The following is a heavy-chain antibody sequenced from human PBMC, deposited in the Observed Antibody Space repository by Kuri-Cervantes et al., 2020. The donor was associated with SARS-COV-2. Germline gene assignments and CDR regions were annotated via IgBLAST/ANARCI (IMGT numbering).Heavy chain of an antibody. D-gene: IGHD4-17*01. Sequence: GESLKISCKGSGYIFTSYWFGWVRQMPGKGLEWMGIIYPGDSDTRYSPYFQGQVTISADKSISTASLQWSSLKASETAMYYCARRAYGEQVDYYYMDVWGKGTTVTVSS. V-gene: IGHV5-51*01. CDR3: ARRAYGEQVDYYYMDV. CDR2: IYPGDSDT. J-gene: IGHJ6*03. CDR1: GYIFTSYW.